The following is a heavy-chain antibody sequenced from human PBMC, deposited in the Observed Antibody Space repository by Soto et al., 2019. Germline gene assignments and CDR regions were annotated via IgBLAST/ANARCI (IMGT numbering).Heavy chain of an antibody. CDR3: ARHGATNTYDY. CDR1: GFTFISHT. CDR2: ISSSSSYI. J-gene: IGHJ4*02. Sequence: EVHLVESGGGLVKPGGSLRLSCAASGFTFISHTMNWVRQSPGKGLEWVSYISSSSSYIYYADSVKGRFTISRVNAKNSMYLQMNSMRAEDTAVCYCARHGATNTYDYWSQGTLVTVSS. V-gene: IGHV3-21*01. D-gene: IGHD4-17*01.